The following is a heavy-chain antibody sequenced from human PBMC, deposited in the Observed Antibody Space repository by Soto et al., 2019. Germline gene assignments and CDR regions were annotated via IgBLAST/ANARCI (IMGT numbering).Heavy chain of an antibody. Sequence: QVQLVQSGAEVKKPGSSVKVSCKASGGTFSSYAISWVRQAPGQGLEWMRGIIPIFGTANYAQKFQGRVTITADESTSTAYMELSSLRSEDTAVYYCARDVRIEYSSSYGMDVWGQGTTVTVSS. V-gene: IGHV1-69*01. CDR1: GGTFSSYA. CDR2: IIPIFGTA. J-gene: IGHJ6*02. CDR3: ARDVRIEYSSSYGMDV. D-gene: IGHD6-6*01.